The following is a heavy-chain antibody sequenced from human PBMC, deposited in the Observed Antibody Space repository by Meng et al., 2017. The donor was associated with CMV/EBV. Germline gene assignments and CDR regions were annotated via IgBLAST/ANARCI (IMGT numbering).Heavy chain of an antibody. Sequence: GESLKISCAASGFTFSSYWMSWVRQAPGKGLEWVANIKQDGSEKYYVDSVKGRFTISRDNAKNSLYLQMNSLRAEDTAVYYCARDTGYYSGPGVYYYYGMDVWAKGPRSPSP. D-gene: IGHD3-3*01. V-gene: IGHV3-7*01. J-gene: IGHJ6*02. CDR2: IKQDGSEK. CDR3: ARDTGYYSGPGVYYYYGMDV. CDR1: GFTFSSYW.